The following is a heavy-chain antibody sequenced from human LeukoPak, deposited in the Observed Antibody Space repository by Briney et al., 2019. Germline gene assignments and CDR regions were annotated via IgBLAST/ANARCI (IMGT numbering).Heavy chain of an antibody. CDR2: ISGSGSYT. CDR3: ANLLLSAYYYN. J-gene: IGHJ4*02. D-gene: IGHD3-3*01. Sequence: PGGSLRLSCAASGFTVSDYSMSWVRQAPGKGLEWVSAISGSGSYTDYADSVKGRFTISRDNSKNTLYLQMNSLRAEDTAVYYCANLLLSAYYYNWGQGTLVTVSS. V-gene: IGHV3-23*01. CDR1: GFTVSDYS.